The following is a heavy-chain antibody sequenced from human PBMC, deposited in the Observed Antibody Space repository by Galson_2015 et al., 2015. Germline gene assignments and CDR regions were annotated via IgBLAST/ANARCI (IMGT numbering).Heavy chain of an antibody. CDR2: ISGTGSST. J-gene: IGHJ6*02. V-gene: IGHV3-23*01. CDR1: GFTISSYA. CDR3: AKGGVCSSTRCYYYYYGMDV. Sequence: SLRLSCAASGFTISSYAMSWVRQAPGKGLEWVSAISGTGSSTYYPDSVKGRFTISRDNSKNTLYLQMNSLRAEDTAVYYCAKGGVCSSTRCYYYYYGMDVWGQGTTVTVSS. D-gene: IGHD2-2*01.